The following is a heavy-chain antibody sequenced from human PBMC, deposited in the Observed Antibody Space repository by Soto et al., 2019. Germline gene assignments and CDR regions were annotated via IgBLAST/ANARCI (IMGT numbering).Heavy chain of an antibody. J-gene: IGHJ4*02. CDR1: GYTFTSYD. V-gene: IGHV1-8*01. CDR3: AWSCPDRYCSTTLCRVFDY. D-gene: IGHD2-8*01. Sequence: GASVKVSCKASGYTFTSYDINWVRQATGQGLEWMGWMNPNTGNTDFAQKFQGRVTMTRNTSISTAYMELSSLRSEDTAVYYCAWSCPDRYCSTTLCRVFDYWGQGTLVTVSA. CDR2: MNPNTGNT.